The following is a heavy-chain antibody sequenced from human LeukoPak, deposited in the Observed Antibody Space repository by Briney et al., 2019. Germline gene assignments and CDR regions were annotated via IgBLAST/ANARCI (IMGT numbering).Heavy chain of an antibody. CDR2: ISSSSSYI. J-gene: IGHJ6*02. CDR3: ARDREGGSPGEDYYYGMDV. V-gene: IGHV3-21*01. D-gene: IGHD3-16*01. CDR1: GFTFSSYS. Sequence: PGGSLRLSCAASGFTFSSYSMNWARQAPGKGLERVASISSSSSYIYYADSVKGRFTISRDNAKNSLYLQMNSLRAEDTAVYYCARDREGGSPGEDYYYGMDVWGQGTTVTVSS.